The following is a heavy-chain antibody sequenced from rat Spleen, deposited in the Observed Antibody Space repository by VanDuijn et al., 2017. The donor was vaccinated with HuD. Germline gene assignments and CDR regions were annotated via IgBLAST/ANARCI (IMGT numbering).Heavy chain of an antibody. CDR1: GFSLTSYH. J-gene: IGHJ1*01. D-gene: IGHD1-1*01. V-gene: IGHV2-43*01. CDR3: ARADYYSGFWYFDF. CDR2: IWTGGST. Sequence: QVQLKESGPGLVQPSQTLSLTCTVSGFSLTSYHVSWVRQPPGKGLEWMGVIWTGGSTDYNSALKSRLSISRDTSKSQVFLKMNSLQTDDTAIYYCARADYYSGFWYFDFWGPGTMVTVSS.